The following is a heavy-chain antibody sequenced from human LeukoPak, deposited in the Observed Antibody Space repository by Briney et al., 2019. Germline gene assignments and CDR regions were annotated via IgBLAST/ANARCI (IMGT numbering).Heavy chain of an antibody. Sequence: GASVKVSCKASGGTFSSYAISWVRQAPGQGLEWMGRIIPILGIANYAQKFQGRVTITADKSTSTAYMELSSLRSEDTAVYYCARHTVDIVAPYAFGIWGQGTMVTVSS. D-gene: IGHD5-12*01. V-gene: IGHV1-69*04. CDR2: IIPILGIA. J-gene: IGHJ3*02. CDR3: ARHTVDIVAPYAFGI. CDR1: GGTFSSYA.